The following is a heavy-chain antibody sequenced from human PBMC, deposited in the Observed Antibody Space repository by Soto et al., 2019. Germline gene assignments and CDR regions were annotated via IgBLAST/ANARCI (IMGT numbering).Heavy chain of an antibody. CDR1: GGSISSGGYY. CDR2: IYYSGST. D-gene: IGHD2-15*01. CDR3: ARDPVGYCSGGSCYNSDAFDI. J-gene: IGHJ3*02. V-gene: IGHV4-31*03. Sequence: QVQLQESGPGLVKPSQTLSLTCTVSGGSISSGGYYWSWIRQHPGKGLEWIGYIYYSGSTYYNPSLNSRVTISVDTSKNQFPLKLSSVTAADTAVYYCARDPVGYCSGGSCYNSDAFDIWGQGTMVTVSS.